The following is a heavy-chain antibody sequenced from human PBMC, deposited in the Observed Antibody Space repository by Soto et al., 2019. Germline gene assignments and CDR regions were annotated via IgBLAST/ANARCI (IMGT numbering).Heavy chain of an antibody. V-gene: IGHV3-23*01. CDR3: LKSFDYDILTGYTSYFDY. J-gene: IGHJ4*02. CDR2: TTGSGGVT. CDR1: GFTFSSYA. Sequence: GGSLRLSCTASGFTFSSYAMNWVRQAPGKGLEWVSATTGSGGVTYYADSVKGRFTISRDNSKNTLYLQMNSLRAEDTAVYYCLKSFDYDILTGYTSYFDYWGQGTLVTVSS. D-gene: IGHD3-9*01.